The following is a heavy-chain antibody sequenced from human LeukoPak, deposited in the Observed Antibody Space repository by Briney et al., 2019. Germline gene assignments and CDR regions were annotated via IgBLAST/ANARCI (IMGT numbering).Heavy chain of an antibody. V-gene: IGHV1-18*04. D-gene: IGHD6-19*01. CDR1: GYTFAGYY. J-gene: IGHJ6*03. CDR2: ISAYNGNT. Sequence: ASVKVSCKASGYTFAGYYMHWVRQAPGQGLEWMGWISAYNGNTNYAQKLQGRVTMTTDTSTSTAYMELRSLRSDDTAVYYCARVAGGYYYYMDVWGKGTTVTVSS. CDR3: ARVAGGYYYYMDV.